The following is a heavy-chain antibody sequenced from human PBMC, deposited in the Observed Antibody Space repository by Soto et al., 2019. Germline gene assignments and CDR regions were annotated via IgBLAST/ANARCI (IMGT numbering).Heavy chain of an antibody. J-gene: IGHJ6*02. V-gene: IGHV4-59*01. CDR2: IYYSGST. CDR3: ARDLGDCSGGSCSSFMDV. D-gene: IGHD2-15*01. CDR1: GVSISSYY. Sequence: SETLSLTCTFSGVSISSYYWSWIRQPSGKGLEWIGYIYYSGSTNYNPSLKSRVTISVDTSKNQFSLKLSSVTAADTAVYYCARDLGDCSGGSCSSFMDVWGQGTTVT.